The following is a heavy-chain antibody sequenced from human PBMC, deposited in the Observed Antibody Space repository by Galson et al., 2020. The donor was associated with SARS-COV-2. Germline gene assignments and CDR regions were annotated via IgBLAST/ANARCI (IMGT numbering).Heavy chain of an antibody. Sequence: GGSLRLSCAASGFTFSSYSMNWVRQAPGKGLEWVSSISSSSSYIYYADSVKGRFTISRDNAKNSLYLQMNSLRAEDTAVYYCARDDSSSPFEPSDYYYGMDVWGQGTTGTVSS. CDR2: ISSSSSYI. CDR1: GFTFSSYS. V-gene: IGHV3-21*01. D-gene: IGHD6-6*01. J-gene: IGHJ6*02. CDR3: ARDDSSSPFEPSDYYYGMDV.